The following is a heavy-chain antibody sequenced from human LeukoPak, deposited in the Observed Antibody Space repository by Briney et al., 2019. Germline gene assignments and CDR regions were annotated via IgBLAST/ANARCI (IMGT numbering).Heavy chain of an antibody. CDR1: GGSISSYY. D-gene: IGHD3-22*01. CDR3: ARDDSSGYLTN. CDR2: IYYSGST. Sequence: SETLSLTCTASGGSISSYYWNWIRQPPGKGLEWIGYIYYSGSTNYNPSLKSRVTISVDTSKNQFSLKLSSVTAADTAVYYCARDDSSGYLTNWGQGTLVTVSS. V-gene: IGHV4-59*01. J-gene: IGHJ4*02.